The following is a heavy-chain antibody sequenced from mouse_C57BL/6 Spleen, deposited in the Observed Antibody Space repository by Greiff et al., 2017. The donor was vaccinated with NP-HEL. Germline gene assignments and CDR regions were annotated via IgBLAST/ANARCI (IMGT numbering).Heavy chain of an antibody. Sequence: QVQLQQSGAELARPGASVKMSCKASGYTFTSYTMHWVKQRPGQGLEWIGYINPSSGYTKYNQKFKDKATLTADKSSSTAYMQLSSLTSEDSAVYYCARRGVITTVVGPMDYWGQGTSVTVSS. V-gene: IGHV1-4*01. J-gene: IGHJ4*01. CDR2: INPSSGYT. D-gene: IGHD1-1*01. CDR3: ARRGVITTVVGPMDY. CDR1: GYTFTSYT.